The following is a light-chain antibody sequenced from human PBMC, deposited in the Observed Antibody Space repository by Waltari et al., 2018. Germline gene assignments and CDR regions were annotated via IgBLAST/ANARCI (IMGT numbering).Light chain of an antibody. CDR3: QALDNSVVF. Sequence: SYELTQAPPVSVSPGQTATIACSGHKLGDKYVCWYQQKLDHSPVLVIYQDSKRPSGIPERFSGSNSGNTATLTISGAQEMDEAVYYCQALDNSVVFFGGGTKLTVL. V-gene: IGLV3-1*01. J-gene: IGLJ2*01. CDR1: KLGDKY. CDR2: QDS.